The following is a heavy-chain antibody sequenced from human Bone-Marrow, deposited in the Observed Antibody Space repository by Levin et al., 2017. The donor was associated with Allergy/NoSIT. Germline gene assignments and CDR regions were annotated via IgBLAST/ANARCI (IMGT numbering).Heavy chain of an antibody. CDR2: ISWSSGSI. D-gene: IGHD3-3*01. CDR1: GFTFDDYG. V-gene: IGHV3-9*01. Sequence: GGSLRLSCEASGFTFDDYGMHWVRQAPGKGLEWVSGISWSSGSIGYADAVKGRFIISRDNGKNSLYLEMNSLQTEDTAFYYCVKGRGRSVLFWNFDLWGRGTLVTVSS. J-gene: IGHJ2*01. CDR3: VKGRGRSVLFWNFDL.